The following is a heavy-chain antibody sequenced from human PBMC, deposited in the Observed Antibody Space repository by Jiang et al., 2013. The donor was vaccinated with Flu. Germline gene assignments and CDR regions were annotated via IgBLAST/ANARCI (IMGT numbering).Heavy chain of an antibody. CDR3: ARDRGIVGADSSAFDI. V-gene: IGHV3-21*01. CDR2: ISSSSSYI. Sequence: RLSCVVSGFIFSSKSMNWVRQAPGKGLEWVSSISSSSSYIYYADSVKGRFTISRDNAKNSLYLQVNSLRAEDTAVYYCARDRGIVGADSSAFDIWGQGTMVTVSS. CDR1: GFIFSSKS. J-gene: IGHJ3*02. D-gene: IGHD1-26*01.